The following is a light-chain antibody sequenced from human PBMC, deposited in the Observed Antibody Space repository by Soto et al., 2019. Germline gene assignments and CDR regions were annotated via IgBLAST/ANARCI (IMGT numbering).Light chain of an antibody. CDR2: DVS. J-gene: IGLJ3*02. Sequence: QSVLTQPRSVSGSPGQSVTISCTGTSSDVGGYNYVSWYQHHPGKAPKLMIHDVSKRPSGVPDRFSGSKSGNTASLTISGLQAEDEADYYCCSFAGSFTWVFGGGTKVTVL. V-gene: IGLV2-11*01. CDR3: CSFAGSFTWV. CDR1: SSDVGGYNY.